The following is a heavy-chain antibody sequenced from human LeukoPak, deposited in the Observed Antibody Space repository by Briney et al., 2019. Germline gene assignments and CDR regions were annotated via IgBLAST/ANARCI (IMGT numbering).Heavy chain of an antibody. V-gene: IGHV3-9*01. CDR3: ARGNRDSSGFYFYYGMDV. D-gene: IGHD6-19*01. J-gene: IGHJ6*02. Sequence: PGGSLRLSCAASGFTFDDYAMFWVRQAPGKGLEWVSGLSWDSQNIGYAASVKGRFTISRDNAKNSLYLQMNSLRAEDTAFYYCARGNRDSSGFYFYYGMDVWGQGTTATVSS. CDR2: LSWDSQNI. CDR1: GFTFDDYA.